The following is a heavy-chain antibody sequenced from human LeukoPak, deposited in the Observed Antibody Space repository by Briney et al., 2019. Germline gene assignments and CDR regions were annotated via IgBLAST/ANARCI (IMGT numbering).Heavy chain of an antibody. V-gene: IGHV3-33*08. Sequence: GGSLRLSCAASGFTSSDYWMHWVRQAPGKGLEWVAVIWYDGSNKYYADSVKGRFTISRDNSKNTLYLQMNSLRAEDTAVYYCASQKVVVVAAKSSDAFDIWGQGTMVTVSS. D-gene: IGHD2-15*01. CDR2: IWYDGSNK. J-gene: IGHJ3*02. CDR1: GFTSSDYW. CDR3: ASQKVVVVAAKSSDAFDI.